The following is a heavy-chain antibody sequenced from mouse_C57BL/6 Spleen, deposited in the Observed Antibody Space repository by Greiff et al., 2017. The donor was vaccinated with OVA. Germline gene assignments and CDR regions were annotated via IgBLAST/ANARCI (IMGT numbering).Heavy chain of an antibody. CDR2: ISNGGGST. V-gene: IGHV5-12*01. J-gene: IGHJ3*01. D-gene: IGHD1-1*01. Sequence: EVKVVESGGGLVQPGGSLKLSCAASGFTFSDYYMYWVRQTPEKRLEWVAYISNGGGSTYYPDTVKGRFTISRDNAKNTLYLQMSRLKSEDTAMYYCARPHYYGSPAWFAYWGQGTLVTVSA. CDR1: GFTFSDYY. CDR3: ARPHYYGSPAWFAY.